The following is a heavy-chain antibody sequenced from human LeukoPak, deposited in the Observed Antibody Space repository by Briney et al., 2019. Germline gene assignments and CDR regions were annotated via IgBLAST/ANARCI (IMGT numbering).Heavy chain of an antibody. Sequence: GSLSLSCAASGFTFSSYSMNWVRQAPGKGLEWVSYISSSSTIYYADSVKGRFTISRDNAKNSLYLQMNSLRAEDTAVYYCARDLVSSGHVGYWGQGTLVTVSS. CDR2: ISSSSTI. CDR3: ARDLVSSGHVGY. J-gene: IGHJ4*02. D-gene: IGHD6-19*01. V-gene: IGHV3-48*04. CDR1: GFTFSSYS.